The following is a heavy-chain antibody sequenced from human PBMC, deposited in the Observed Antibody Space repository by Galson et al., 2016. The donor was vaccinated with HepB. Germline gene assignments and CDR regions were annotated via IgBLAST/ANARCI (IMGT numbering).Heavy chain of an antibody. V-gene: IGHV1-69*13. CDR3: ARRPYYGSGSYHYFYL. CDR1: GGTFSSYT. D-gene: IGHD3-10*01. CDR2: VTPIYGTS. Sequence: SVKVSCKASGGTFSSYTFSWVRQAPGQGLEWMGGVTPIYGTSNLAQKFQGRVTITADDSTTTAYMQLSSLRSDDTAVYYCARRPYYGSGSYHYFYLWGQGTLIAVSS. J-gene: IGHJ4*02.